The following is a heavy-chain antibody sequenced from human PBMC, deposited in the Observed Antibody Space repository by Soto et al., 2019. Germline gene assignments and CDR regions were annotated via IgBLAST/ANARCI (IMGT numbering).Heavy chain of an antibody. Sequence: GASVKVSCKFSGYTLTELSMHWVRQAPGQGLEWMGGFDPEDGETIYAQKFQGRVTMTEDTSTDTAYMELSSLRSEDTAVYYCAKLGLAVAGTIHYYYGMDVWGQGTTVTVSS. CDR2: FDPEDGET. D-gene: IGHD6-19*01. CDR3: AKLGLAVAGTIHYYYGMDV. J-gene: IGHJ6*02. CDR1: GYTLTELS. V-gene: IGHV1-24*01.